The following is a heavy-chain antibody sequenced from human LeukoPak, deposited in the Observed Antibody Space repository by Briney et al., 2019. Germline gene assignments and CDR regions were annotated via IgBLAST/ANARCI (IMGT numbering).Heavy chain of an antibody. J-gene: IGHJ4*02. CDR3: ARCRGDCNTPQYFFEY. D-gene: IGHD2/OR15-2a*01. V-gene: IGHV3-7*01. CDR1: GFTFSNYW. Sequence: GGSLRLSCAASGFTFSNYWMSWVRQSPGKGLEWVANIKPDGTDKYYMNFVKGRFTISRDNAKNSLYLQMNSLRAEDTAVYFCARCRGDCNTPQYFFEYWGQGSLVTVSS. CDR2: IKPDGTDK.